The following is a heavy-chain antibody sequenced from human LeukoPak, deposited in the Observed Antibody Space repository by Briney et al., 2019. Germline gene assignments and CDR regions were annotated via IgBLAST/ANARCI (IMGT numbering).Heavy chain of an antibody. CDR1: GFTFSSYA. V-gene: IGHV3-23*01. CDR3: AKVLGNSFDY. CDR2: IGSSGDTT. Sequence: GGSLRLSCAASGFTFSSYAMSWVRQAPGKGLEWVSSIGSSGDTTYYAGSVKGRFTISRDISKNTLYLQMNSLRAEDTAIYYCAKVLGNSFDYWGQGTLVTVSS. J-gene: IGHJ4*02. D-gene: IGHD2-15*01.